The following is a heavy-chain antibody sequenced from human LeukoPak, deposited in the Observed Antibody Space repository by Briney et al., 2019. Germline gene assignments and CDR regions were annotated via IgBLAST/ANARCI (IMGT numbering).Heavy chain of an antibody. J-gene: IGHJ4*02. Sequence: PSETLSLTCTVSGGSLSRYYWSWIRQPPGHQLELIGYIFYSGSINYNPPLKRRGPISVDTSKNQFSLKLSSVTAAATAVYYCARGLAARTLIYFDYWGQGTLVTVSS. CDR1: GGSLSRYY. D-gene: IGHD6-6*01. V-gene: IGHV4-59*01. CDR3: ARGLAARTLIYFDY. CDR2: IFYSGSI.